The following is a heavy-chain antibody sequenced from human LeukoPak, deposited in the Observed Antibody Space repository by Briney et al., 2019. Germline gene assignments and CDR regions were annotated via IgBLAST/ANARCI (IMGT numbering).Heavy chain of an antibody. CDR1: GGSISSDNYY. CDR3: ARAGYGDSDFDY. Sequence: SETLSLTCTVSGGSISSDNYYWNWIRQPAGKGLEWIGRIYTSGSTIYNPSLKSRVTISVDTSKNQFSLKLNSVTAADTAVYYCARAGYGDSDFDYWGQGTLVTVSS. V-gene: IGHV4-61*02. J-gene: IGHJ4*02. CDR2: IYTSGST. D-gene: IGHD4-17*01.